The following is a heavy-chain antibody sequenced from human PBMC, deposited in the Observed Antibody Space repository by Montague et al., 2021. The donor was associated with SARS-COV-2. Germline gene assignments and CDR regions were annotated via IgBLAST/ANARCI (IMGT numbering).Heavy chain of an antibody. D-gene: IGHD3-9*01. V-gene: IGHV4-39*01. Sequence: SETLSLTCTILVSSISGTGQYWARLHPPPEKCLYWIWCFYYSGSTYYNPSLKSRVTISVDTPKNQFSLKLSSVTAADTAVSYCVRSRAERYFDWTKLDAHVKPYYFDCWGQGTLVTV. J-gene: IGHJ4*02. CDR3: VRSRAERYFDWTKLDAHVKPYYFDC. CDR2: FYYSGST. CDR1: VSSISGTGQY.